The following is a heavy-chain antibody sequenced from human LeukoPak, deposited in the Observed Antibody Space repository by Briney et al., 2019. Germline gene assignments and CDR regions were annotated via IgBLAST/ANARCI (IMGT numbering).Heavy chain of an antibody. Sequence: PSETLSLTCTVSGGSISSSSYYWGWIRQPPGKGLEWIGNIYYSGSTYYNPSLKSRATMSVDTSKNQFSLKLSSVTAADTAVYYCARVLAVAHFSFNNWFDPWGQGTLVTVPS. V-gene: IGHV4-39*01. CDR2: IYYSGST. CDR3: ARVLAVAHFSFNNWFDP. CDR1: GGSISSSSYY. J-gene: IGHJ5*02. D-gene: IGHD6-19*01.